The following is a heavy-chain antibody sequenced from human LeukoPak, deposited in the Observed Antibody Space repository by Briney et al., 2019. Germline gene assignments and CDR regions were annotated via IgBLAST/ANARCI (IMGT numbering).Heavy chain of an antibody. Sequence: PSETLSLTCAVYGGSFSGYYWSWIRQPPGKGLEWIGEINHSGSTNYNPSLKSRVTISVDTSKNQFSLKLSSVTAADTAVYYCARDGSSRYYYYMDVWGKGTTVTISS. J-gene: IGHJ6*03. D-gene: IGHD2-2*01. CDR2: INHSGST. V-gene: IGHV4-34*01. CDR1: GGSFSGYY. CDR3: ARDGSSRYYYYMDV.